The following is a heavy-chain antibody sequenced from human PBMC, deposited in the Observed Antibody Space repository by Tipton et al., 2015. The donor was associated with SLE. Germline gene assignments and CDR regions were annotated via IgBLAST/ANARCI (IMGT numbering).Heavy chain of an antibody. V-gene: IGHV1-3*01. Sequence: QSGAEVKKPGASVKVSCKASGYTFTSYAMHWVRQAPGQRLEWMGWINAGNGNTKCSQKFQGRVTITRDTSATTAYMELSSLTSEDTAVYYCAREGIAPRTFDYWGQGTLVTVSS. J-gene: IGHJ4*02. CDR2: INAGNGNT. CDR1: GYTFTSYA. CDR3: AREGIAPRTFDY. D-gene: IGHD6-6*01.